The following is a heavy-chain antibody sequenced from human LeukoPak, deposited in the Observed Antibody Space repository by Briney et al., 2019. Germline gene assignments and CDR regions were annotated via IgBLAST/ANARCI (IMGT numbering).Heavy chain of an antibody. CDR2: ISWNSGSI. CDR1: GFTFDDYA. V-gene: IGHV3-9*01. D-gene: IGHD6-13*01. CDR3: AKDKYSSSWYAFDY. Sequence: GGSLRLSCAASGFTFDDYAMHWVRQAPGKGLDWVSGISWNSGSIGYADSVKGRFTISRDNAKNSLYLQMNSLRAEDTALYYCAKDKYSSSWYAFDYWGQGTLVTVSS. J-gene: IGHJ4*02.